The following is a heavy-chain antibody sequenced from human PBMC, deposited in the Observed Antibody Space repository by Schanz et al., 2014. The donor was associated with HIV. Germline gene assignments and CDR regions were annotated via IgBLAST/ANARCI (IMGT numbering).Heavy chain of an antibody. CDR3: AKDQGYDFWSGYYNYYYMDV. CDR2: ISGSGIST. J-gene: IGHJ6*02. CDR1: GFTFSTYA. V-gene: IGHV3-23*04. D-gene: IGHD3-3*01. Sequence: VQLVESGGGLVQPGGSLRLSCAASGFTFSTYAMTWVRQAPGKGLEWVSAISGSGISTYYADSVKGRFTISRDNSKNTLYLQMNSLRPEDTAVYYCAKDQGYDFWSGYYNYYYMDVWGQGTTVTVSS.